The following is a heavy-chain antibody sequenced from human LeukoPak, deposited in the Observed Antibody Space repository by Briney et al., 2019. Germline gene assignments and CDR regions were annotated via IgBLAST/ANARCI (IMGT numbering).Heavy chain of an antibody. CDR2: IIPIFGTA. CDR3: ARGSFPAYMTTVTTRAFPFDP. J-gene: IGHJ5*02. Sequence: GASVKVSCKASGGTFSSYAISWVRQAPGQGLEWMRGIIPIFGTANYAQKFQGRVTITADESTSTAYMELSSLRSEDTAVYYCARGSFPAYMTTVTTRAFPFDPWGQGTLVTVSS. D-gene: IGHD4-17*01. V-gene: IGHV1-69*13. CDR1: GGTFSSYA.